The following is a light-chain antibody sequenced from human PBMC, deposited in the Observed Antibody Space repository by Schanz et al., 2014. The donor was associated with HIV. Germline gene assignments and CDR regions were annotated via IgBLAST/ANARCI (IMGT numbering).Light chain of an antibody. CDR1: QTVSNA. Sequence: ILMTQSPATLSVSPGERATLSCRASQTVSNALAWYQQKPGQAPRLLIYGASTRATGIPARFSGSGSGTEFTFTISSLQSEDFAVYYCQQYIAWPLTFGQGTRLEIK. CDR3: QQYIAWPLT. CDR2: GAS. V-gene: IGKV3-15*01. J-gene: IGKJ5*01.